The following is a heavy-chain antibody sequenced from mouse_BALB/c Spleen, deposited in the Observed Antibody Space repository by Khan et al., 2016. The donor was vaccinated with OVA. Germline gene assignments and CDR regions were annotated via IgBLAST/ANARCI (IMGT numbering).Heavy chain of an antibody. Sequence: QVQLQQPGAELVKPGASVKLSCKASGYTFSSYYMYWVKQRPGQGLEWIGEINPNNGGTNFTEKFKSKSTLTVDNSSSTAYMQLSSLTSEDSAVYYCIRSGYGSFAYWGQGTLVTVSA. D-gene: IGHD1-1*02. V-gene: IGHV1S81*02. CDR1: GYTFSSYY. J-gene: IGHJ3*01. CDR2: INPNNGGT. CDR3: IRSGYGSFAY.